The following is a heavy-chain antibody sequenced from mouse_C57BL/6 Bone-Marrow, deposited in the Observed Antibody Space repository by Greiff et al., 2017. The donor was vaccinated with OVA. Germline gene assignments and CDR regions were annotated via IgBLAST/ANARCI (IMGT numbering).Heavy chain of an antibody. D-gene: IGHD4-1*01. V-gene: IGHV5-6*01. J-gene: IGHJ4*01. CDR2: ISSGGSYT. CDR3: ARLGRGVDY. CDR1: GFTFSSYG. Sequence: EVMLVESGGDLVKPGGSLKLSCAASGFTFSSYGMSWVRQTPDKRLEWVATISSGGSYTYYPDSVKGRFTISRDNAKNTLYLQMSSLKSEDTAMYYCARLGRGVDYWGQGTSVTVSS.